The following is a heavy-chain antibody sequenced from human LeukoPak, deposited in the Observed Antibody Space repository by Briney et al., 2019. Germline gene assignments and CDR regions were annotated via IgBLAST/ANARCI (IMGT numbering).Heavy chain of an antibody. D-gene: IGHD6-13*01. CDR2: ISGSGGST. Sequence: GSLRLSCAASGFTFSSYAMSWVRQAPGKGLEWVSGISGSGGSTYYADSVKGRFTISRDNSKNTLYLQMNSLRAEDTAVYYCAKAPQQLVQSYWGQGTLVTVSS. J-gene: IGHJ4*02. CDR1: GFTFSSYA. CDR3: AKAPQQLVQSY. V-gene: IGHV3-23*01.